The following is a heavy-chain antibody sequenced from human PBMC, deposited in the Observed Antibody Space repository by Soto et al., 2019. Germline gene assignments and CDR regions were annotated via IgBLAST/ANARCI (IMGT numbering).Heavy chain of an antibody. CDR2: ISNGGDYT. CDR1: GYKFSNYA. D-gene: IGHD2-8*01. J-gene: IGHJ2*01. V-gene: IGHV3-23*01. Sequence: EVQLLESGGGLVQPGGSLRLSCAASGYKFSNYAMTWVRQAPGKGLEWVSCISNGGDYTYYADAVKGRVTISRDKSKNTLYLQMNCLRAEDTAVYYCAQDNGPLGTKDWYFDVWGRGTLVTVSP. CDR3: AQDNGPLGTKDWYFDV.